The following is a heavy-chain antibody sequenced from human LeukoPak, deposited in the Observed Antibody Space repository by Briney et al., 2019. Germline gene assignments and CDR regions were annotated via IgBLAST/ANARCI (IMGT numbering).Heavy chain of an antibody. CDR3: ATELLLLGDPLGYFDS. D-gene: IGHD3-10*01. Sequence: PGGSLRLSCAASGFTFSTYAMHWVRQAPGKGLEWVAVISYDGSNTFYADSVKGRFTISRDNSRNTLYLRMNSLRTEDTAVYYCATELLLLGDPLGYFDSWGQGTLVTVSS. CDR1: GFTFSTYA. J-gene: IGHJ4*02. CDR2: ISYDGSNT. V-gene: IGHV3-30-3*01.